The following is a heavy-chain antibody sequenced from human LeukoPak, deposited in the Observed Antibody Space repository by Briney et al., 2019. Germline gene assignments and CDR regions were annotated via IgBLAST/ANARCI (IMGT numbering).Heavy chain of an antibody. D-gene: IGHD6-13*01. CDR3: AWLSPAGTDY. CDR2: IYYSGST. V-gene: IGHV4-39*01. CDR1: GGSISSSSYY. Sequence: SETLSLTCTVSGGSISSSSYYWGWIRQPPGKGLEWIGSIYYSGSTYYNPSLKSRVTISVDTSKNQFSLKLSSVTAADTAVYYCAWLSPAGTDYWGQGTLVTVSS. J-gene: IGHJ4*02.